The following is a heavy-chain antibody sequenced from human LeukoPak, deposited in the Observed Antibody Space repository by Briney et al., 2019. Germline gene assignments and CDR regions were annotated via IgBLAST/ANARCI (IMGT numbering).Heavy chain of an antibody. CDR1: GFTFSSYA. CDR3: VKVSSNYYGSGSYQTLDY. Sequence: GGSLRLSCAASGFTFSSYAMSWVRQTPGKGLEWVSTISGSGGSTFYGDSVKGRFTISRDNPKNTVDLQMNSLRAEDTAVYYCVKVSSNYYGSGSYQTLDYWGQGTLVTVSS. V-gene: IGHV3-23*01. CDR2: ISGSGGST. D-gene: IGHD3-10*01. J-gene: IGHJ4*02.